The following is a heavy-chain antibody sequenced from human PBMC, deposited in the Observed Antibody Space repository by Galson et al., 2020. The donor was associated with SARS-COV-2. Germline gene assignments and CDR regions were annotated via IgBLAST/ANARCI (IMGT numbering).Heavy chain of an antibody. D-gene: IGHD4-17*01. CDR3: ARGGYGGDWFDP. CDR2: IGTAGDT. Sequence: GESLKISCAASGFTFSSYDMHWVRQATGKGLEWVSAIGTAGDTYYPGSVKGRFTISRENAKNSLYLQMNSLRAGDTAVYYCARGGYGGDWFDPWGQGTLVTVSS. J-gene: IGHJ5*02. V-gene: IGHV3-13*01. CDR1: GFTFSSYD.